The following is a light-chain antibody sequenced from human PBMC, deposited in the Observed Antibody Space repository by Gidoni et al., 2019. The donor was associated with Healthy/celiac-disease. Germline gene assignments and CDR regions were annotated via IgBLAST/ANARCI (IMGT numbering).Light chain of an antibody. CDR1: QSVLYSSNNKNY. J-gene: IGKJ2*04. CDR3: QQYYSTPCS. Sequence: DIVMTQSPDSLAVSLGERATINCKSSQSVLYSSNNKNYLAWYQQKPGQPPKLLIYWATTREAGVPDRISGSGSGKDFTITISSLQAEDVAVYYCQQYYSTPCSFGQGTKLEIK. CDR2: WAT. V-gene: IGKV4-1*01.